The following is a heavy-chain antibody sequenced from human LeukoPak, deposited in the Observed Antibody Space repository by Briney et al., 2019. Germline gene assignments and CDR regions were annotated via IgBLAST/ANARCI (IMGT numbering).Heavy chain of an antibody. J-gene: IGHJ4*02. CDR2: ISNSGST. CDR1: GVSISSYY. Sequence: SETLSLTCTVSGVSISSYYWSWIRQPPGKGLELIAYISNSGSTNYNPPLKSRVTISVDTSKNHFSLKLSSVTAADTAIYFCARRGFFDFWGQGTLVTVSS. V-gene: IGHV4-59*08. CDR3: ARRGFFDF.